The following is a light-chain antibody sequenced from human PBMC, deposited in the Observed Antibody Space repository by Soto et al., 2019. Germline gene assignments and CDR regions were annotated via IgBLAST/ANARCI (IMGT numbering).Light chain of an antibody. Sequence: DIVMTQSPLSLPVTPGEPASISCRSSQSLLHSNGYNYLDWYLQKPGQSPQLLIYLGSNRASGVPDRFSGSGSGTDFTLKISRVEAEDVGVYYCMQALQTQWPFGKGPRWKSN. CDR2: LGS. V-gene: IGKV2-28*01. CDR3: MQALQTQWP. CDR1: QSLLHSNGYNY. J-gene: IGKJ1*01.